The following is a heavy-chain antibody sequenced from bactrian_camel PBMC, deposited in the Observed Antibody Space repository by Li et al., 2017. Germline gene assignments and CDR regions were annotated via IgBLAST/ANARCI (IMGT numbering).Heavy chain of an antibody. Sequence: VQLVESGGGEVQAGGSLKLPCAGSAYILENCGMVWYRQAKGKEEKLVSVRKDGTPVYEDTVKGRFTLSHDRSKNTMYLQMDNLKTEDTGVYYCAALNSTYGGRFGWCKDFRGQGTQVTVS. CDR2: VRKDGTP. CDR3: AALNSTYGGRFGWCKDF. V-gene: IGHV3S60*01. J-gene: IGHJ4*01. D-gene: IGHD6*01. CDR1: AYILENCG.